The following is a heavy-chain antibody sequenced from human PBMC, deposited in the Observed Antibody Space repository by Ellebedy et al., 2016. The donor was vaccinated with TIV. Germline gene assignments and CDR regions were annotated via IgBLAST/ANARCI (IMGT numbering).Heavy chain of an antibody. CDR2: IYPGDSYT. V-gene: IGHV5-51*01. D-gene: IGHD6-19*01. J-gene: IGHJ4*02. CDR1: GYTFTTYW. Sequence: PGGSLRLSCKGSGYTFTTYWIGWVRQMPGKGLEWMGIIYPGDSYTRYSPSFQGQVTISVDKSISTAYLQWSSLKVSDTAIYYCARHRDSSGWFDFWGQGTLVTVSS. CDR3: ARHRDSSGWFDF.